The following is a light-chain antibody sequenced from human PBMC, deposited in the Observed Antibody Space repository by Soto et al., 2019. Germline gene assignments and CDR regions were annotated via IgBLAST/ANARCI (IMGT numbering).Light chain of an antibody. Sequence: QSVLTQLPSSSASPGESARLTCTLPSDINVGSYNIYWYQQKTGSPPRYLLYYYSDSDKGQGSGVPSRFSGSNDASANTGILLISGHQSEDEAAYYCMIWPSSALGGFGGGTKRTVL. CDR2: YYSDSDK. CDR3: MIWPSSALGG. J-gene: IGLJ2*01. CDR1: SDINVGSYN. V-gene: IGLV5-37*01.